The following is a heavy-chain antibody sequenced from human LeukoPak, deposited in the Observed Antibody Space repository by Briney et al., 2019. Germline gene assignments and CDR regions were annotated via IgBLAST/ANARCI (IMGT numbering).Heavy chain of an antibody. D-gene: IGHD1-14*01. CDR1: GCTFTSYD. CDR3: ARNRGEGFDP. CDR2: MSPINGNT. J-gene: IGHJ5*02. V-gene: IGHV1-8*01. Sequence: GASVKVSCKASGCTFTSYDINWVRQAAGQGLEWMGWMSPINGNTGYAQKFQGRVTMTRNTSISTAYMELSSLRSEDTAVYYCARNRGEGFDPWGQGILVTVSS.